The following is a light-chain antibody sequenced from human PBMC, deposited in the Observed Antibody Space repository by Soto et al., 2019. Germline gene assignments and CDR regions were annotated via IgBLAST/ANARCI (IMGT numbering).Light chain of an antibody. Sequence: QSVLTQPASVSGSPGQSITISCTGTSSDVGSYNLVSWYQQHPGKAPKLMIYEGSKRPSGVSNRFSGSKSGNTASPTISGLQAEDEADYYCCSYAGSRGLVFGGGTKLTVL. CDR1: SSDVGSYNL. J-gene: IGLJ2*01. CDR3: CSYAGSRGLV. V-gene: IGLV2-23*01. CDR2: EGS.